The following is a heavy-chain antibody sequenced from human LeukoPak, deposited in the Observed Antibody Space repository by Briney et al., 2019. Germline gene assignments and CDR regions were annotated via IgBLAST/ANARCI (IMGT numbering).Heavy chain of an antibody. J-gene: IGHJ3*02. Sequence: GGSLRLSCAASGFTFSSYGMHWVRQAPGKGLEWVAVISYDGSNKYYADSVKGRFTISRDNSKNTLYLQMNSLRAEDTAVYYCAKDGRGSYGSGAFDIWGQGTMVTVSS. D-gene: IGHD3-10*01. CDR3: AKDGRGSYGSGAFDI. V-gene: IGHV3-30*18. CDR2: ISYDGSNK. CDR1: GFTFSSYG.